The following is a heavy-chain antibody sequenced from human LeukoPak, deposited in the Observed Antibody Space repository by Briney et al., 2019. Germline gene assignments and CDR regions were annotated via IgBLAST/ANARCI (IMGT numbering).Heavy chain of an antibody. J-gene: IGHJ6*02. CDR2: IKHDGSEK. CDR1: GFNIDNYW. Sequence: GSLRLSCLASGFNIDNYWMSWVRQAPGKGLEWVANIKHDGSEKFYVDSVKGRFTISRDNPKKSLFLQMSSLRAEDTAVYYCAIAYGMDVWGQGTTVTVSS. CDR3: AIAYGMDV. V-gene: IGHV3-7*01.